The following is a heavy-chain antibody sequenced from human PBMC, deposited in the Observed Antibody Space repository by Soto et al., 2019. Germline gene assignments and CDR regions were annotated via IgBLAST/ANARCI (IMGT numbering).Heavy chain of an antibody. Sequence: ASVKVSCKASGYTFTSYYMHWVRQAPGQGLEWMGIINPSGGSTSYAQQFQGRVTMTRDTSTSTVYMELSSLRSEDTAVYYCARDLSPSTYYYDSSGYSPGYWGQGTLVTVPQ. D-gene: IGHD3-22*01. CDR3: ARDLSPSTYYYDSSGYSPGY. CDR1: GYTFTSYY. CDR2: INPSGGST. J-gene: IGHJ4*02. V-gene: IGHV1-46*01.